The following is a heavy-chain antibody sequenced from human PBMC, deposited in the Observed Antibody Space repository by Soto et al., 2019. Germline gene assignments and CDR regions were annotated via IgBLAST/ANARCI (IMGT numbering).Heavy chain of an antibody. CDR2: IIPIFGTA. V-gene: IGHV1-69*13. J-gene: IGHJ4*02. CDR3: ARGRTYCSGGSCYQGYY. CDR1: GGTFSSYA. Sequence: SVKVSCKASGGTFSSYAISWVRQAPGQGLEWMGGIIPIFGTANYAQKFQGRVTITADESTSTAYMELSSLRSEDTAVYYCARGRTYCSGGSCYQGYYWGQGTLVTV. D-gene: IGHD2-15*01.